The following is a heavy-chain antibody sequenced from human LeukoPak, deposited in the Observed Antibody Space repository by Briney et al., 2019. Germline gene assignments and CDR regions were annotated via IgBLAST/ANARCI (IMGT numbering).Heavy chain of an antibody. D-gene: IGHD6-19*01. CDR2: IIPIFGTA. V-gene: IGHV1-69*13. Sequence: ALVKVSCKASGGTFSSYAISWVRQAPGQGLEWMGGIIPIFGTANYAQKFQGRVTITADESTSTAYMELSSLRSEDTAVYYCARDQGIAVAGNLDYWGQGTLVTVSP. J-gene: IGHJ4*02. CDR3: ARDQGIAVAGNLDY. CDR1: GGTFSSYA.